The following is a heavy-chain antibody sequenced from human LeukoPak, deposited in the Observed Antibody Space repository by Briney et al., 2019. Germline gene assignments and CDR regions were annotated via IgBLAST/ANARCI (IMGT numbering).Heavy chain of an antibody. Sequence: SETLSLTCTVSGGSISSYYWSWIRQPPGKGLEWIGYVYYSGSTNYNPSLKSRVTISVDTSKNQFSLKLSAVTAADTAVYYCARHSSPYSNLDYWGQGTLVTVSS. D-gene: IGHD4-4*01. J-gene: IGHJ4*02. CDR1: GGSISSYY. CDR3: ARHSSPYSNLDY. V-gene: IGHV4-59*08. CDR2: VYYSGST.